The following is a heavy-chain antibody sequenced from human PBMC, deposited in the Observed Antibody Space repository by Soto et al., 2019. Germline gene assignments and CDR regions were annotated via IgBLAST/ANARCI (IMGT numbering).Heavy chain of an antibody. J-gene: IGHJ4*02. CDR2: IIPIFGTA. V-gene: IGHV1-69*01. D-gene: IGHD3-22*01. CDR3: ASYDSSGYYYSPFDY. Sequence: QVQLVQAGAEVKKPGSSVKVSCKASGGTFSSYAISWVRQAPGQGLEWMGWIIPIFGTAKYAQKFQGRVTITADESTSPAYMELSSLSSEATVVYYCASYDSSGYYYSPFDYWGQGTLVTVSS. CDR1: GGTFSSYA.